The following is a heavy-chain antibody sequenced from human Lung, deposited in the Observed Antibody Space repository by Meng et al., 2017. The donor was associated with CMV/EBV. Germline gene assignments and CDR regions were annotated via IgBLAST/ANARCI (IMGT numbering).Heavy chain of an antibody. Sequence: SETLSLTCSVTGDSISSFYWTWIRQSPGKGLEWIGYFYYTGSANYNPSLKSRVTISGDTSKNQFSLRLSSVTAADTAVYYCAREYCASTGCYKGGRFDPWGQGXLVTVSS. D-gene: IGHD2-2*02. V-gene: IGHV4-59*01. CDR2: FYYTGSA. CDR3: AREYCASTGCYKGGRFDP. J-gene: IGHJ5*02. CDR1: GDSISSFY.